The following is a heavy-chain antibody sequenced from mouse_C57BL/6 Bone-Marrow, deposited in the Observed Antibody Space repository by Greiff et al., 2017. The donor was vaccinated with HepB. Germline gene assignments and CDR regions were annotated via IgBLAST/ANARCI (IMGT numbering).Heavy chain of an antibody. V-gene: IGHV1-52*01. CDR2: IDPSDSET. Sequence: QVQLKQPGAELVRPGSSVKLSCKASGYTFTSYWMHWVKQRPIQGLEWIGNIDPSDSETHYNQKFKDKATLTVDKSSSTAYMQLSSLTSEDSAVYYCARSKLCRGYFDVWGTGTTVTVSS. CDR3: ARSKLCRGYFDV. CDR1: GYTFTSYW. D-gene: IGHD1-1*02. J-gene: IGHJ1*03.